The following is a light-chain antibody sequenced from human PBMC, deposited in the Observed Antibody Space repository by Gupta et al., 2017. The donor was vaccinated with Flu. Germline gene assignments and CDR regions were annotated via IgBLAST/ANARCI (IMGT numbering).Light chain of an antibody. CDR3: SSYTSSSTLVV. CDR2: KVS. CDR1: SSDVGGYNY. V-gene: IGLV2-14*01. J-gene: IGLJ2*01. Sequence: QSALTQPASVTGSPGQSTTIACTGPSSDVGGYNYVSWNQQHPGKAPKLMIYKVSNRPSGVSNRFPGSKSGNTASLTISGLQAQDEADDYCSSYTSSSTLVVFGGGTKLTVL.